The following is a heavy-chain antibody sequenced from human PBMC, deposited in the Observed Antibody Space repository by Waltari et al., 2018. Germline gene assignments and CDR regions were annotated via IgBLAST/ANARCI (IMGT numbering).Heavy chain of an antibody. CDR3: ASLGLKEQLVDY. D-gene: IGHD6-6*01. CDR2: TNPNCGGT. CDR1: GYTFTGYY. J-gene: IGHJ4*02. Sequence: QVQLVQSGAEVKKPGASVKVSCKASGYTFTGYYMHWVRQAPGQGLEWMGRTNPNCGGTNSGQKFKGRVTMTRDTSISTAYMELSRLRSDDTAVYYCASLGLKEQLVDYWGQGTLVTVSS. V-gene: IGHV1-2*06.